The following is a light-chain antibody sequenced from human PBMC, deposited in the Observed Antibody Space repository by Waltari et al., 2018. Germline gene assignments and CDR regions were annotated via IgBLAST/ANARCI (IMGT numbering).Light chain of an antibody. CDR1: QSISSW. CDR3: QQYSSWPQT. Sequence: IQMTQSPSTLSASVGASVTSPCRASQSISSWLAWSQQKPGTAPKRLIYKASSVESGVPSRFSGGGSGTDFTLTISSLQPDDFATYYCQQYSSWPQTFGQGTRLEIK. J-gene: IGKJ5*01. CDR2: KAS. V-gene: IGKV1-5*03.